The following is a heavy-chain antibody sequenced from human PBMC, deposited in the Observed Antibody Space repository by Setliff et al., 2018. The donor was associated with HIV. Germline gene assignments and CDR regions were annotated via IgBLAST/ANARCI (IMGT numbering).Heavy chain of an antibody. V-gene: IGHV4-61*02. CDR2: IYTSGST. CDR3: ARASLRCHLDY. CDR1: GVSISSASYY. Sequence: SETLSLTCTVSGVSISSASYYWSRIRQPAGKGLEWIGRIYTSGSTNYNPSLKSRVTISVDTSKNQFSLKLSSVTAADTAVYYCARASLRCHLDYWGQGTLVTVSS. J-gene: IGHJ4*02. D-gene: IGHD4-17*01.